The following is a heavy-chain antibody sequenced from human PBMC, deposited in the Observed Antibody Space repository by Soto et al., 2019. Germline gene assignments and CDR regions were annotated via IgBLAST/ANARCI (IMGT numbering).Heavy chain of an antibody. V-gene: IGHV4-30-4*01. D-gene: IGHD2-15*01. CDR3: ARASGGWWFDY. CDR2: ISYSGST. J-gene: IGHJ4*02. CDR1: GDSIGSGDYW. Sequence: QVQLQESGPRLVKPSETLSLTCSVSGDSIGSGDYWWSWIRQSPGKGLEWIGYISYSGSTYYNPSLRSRVTISVDTSKNQFSVKLSSVTASDTAIYYCARASGGWWFDYWGQGTLVTVSS.